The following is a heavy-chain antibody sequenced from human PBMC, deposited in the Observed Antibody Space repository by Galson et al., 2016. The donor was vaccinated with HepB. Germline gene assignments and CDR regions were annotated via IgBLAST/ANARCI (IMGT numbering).Heavy chain of an antibody. V-gene: IGHV3-21*06. D-gene: IGHD5-24*01. J-gene: IGHJ6*02. CDR2: ISSRSSYI. CDR3: ARLGAGAMPTNFERDYYYGMDF. Sequence: SLRLSCAVSGFTFTTYSMSWVRQVPEKGLEWVSSISSRSSYIYYADSVKGRFTISRDNARNSLYLEINSLRAEDTALYYCARLGAGAMPTNFERDYYYGMDFWGQGTTVTVSS. CDR1: GFTFTTYS.